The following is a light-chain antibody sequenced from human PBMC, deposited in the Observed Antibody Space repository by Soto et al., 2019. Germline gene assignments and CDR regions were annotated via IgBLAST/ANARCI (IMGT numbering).Light chain of an antibody. J-gene: IGKJ4*01. CDR1: QSLLHSNGYNY. CDR3: MQSLQTPLT. CDR2: LGS. Sequence: DIVMTQSPLSLPVTPGEPASISCRSSQSLLHSNGYNYLDWYLQKPGQSPQLLIYLGSNRASGVQERFRGSGAGTDFTLKIRRVGAEVVGVYYCMQSLQTPLTFGGGTKVDIK. V-gene: IGKV2-28*01.